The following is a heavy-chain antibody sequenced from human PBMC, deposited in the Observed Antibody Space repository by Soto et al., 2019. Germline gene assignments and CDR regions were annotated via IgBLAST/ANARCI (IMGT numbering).Heavy chain of an antibody. Sequence: EASVKVSCKASGGTFSRYSITCVRQAPGHGLEWIGRIIPIFGIASYAQKFQGRVTITADESTSTAYMELSSLRSDDTAVYYCAREDRDRETGLVPAAIDGMDVWGQGTTVTVSS. CDR2: IIPIFGIA. D-gene: IGHD2-2*01. CDR3: AREDRDRETGLVPAAIDGMDV. CDR1: GGTFSRYS. J-gene: IGHJ6*02. V-gene: IGHV1-69*13.